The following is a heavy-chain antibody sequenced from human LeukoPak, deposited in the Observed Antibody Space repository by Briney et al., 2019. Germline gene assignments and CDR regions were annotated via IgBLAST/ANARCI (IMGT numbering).Heavy chain of an antibody. CDR3: ARDPPIGGADVFDI. CDR1: GYTFTVYY. D-gene: IGHD3-10*01. Sequence: ASLKVSCKAAGYTFTVYYMHWGRQAPGQGGEWMGWINPNSGGTNYAQKFKGRVTMTRDTSITTAYMELSRLTSHNTAVYYCARDPPIGGADVFDIWGQGTMVTVSS. V-gene: IGHV1-2*02. CDR2: INPNSGGT. J-gene: IGHJ3*02.